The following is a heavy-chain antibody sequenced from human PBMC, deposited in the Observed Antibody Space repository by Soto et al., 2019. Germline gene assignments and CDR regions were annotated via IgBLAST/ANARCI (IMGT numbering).Heavy chain of an antibody. CDR1: GFTFSSYS. Sequence: PGGSLRLSCAASGFTFSSYSMNWVRQAPGKGLEWVSSISSSSSYIYYADSVKGRFTISRDNAKNSLYLQMNSLRAKDTAVYYCARGGVVRAPDAFDIWGQGTMVTVSS. CDR3: ARGGVVRAPDAFDI. D-gene: IGHD3-10*01. J-gene: IGHJ3*02. V-gene: IGHV3-21*01. CDR2: ISSSSSYI.